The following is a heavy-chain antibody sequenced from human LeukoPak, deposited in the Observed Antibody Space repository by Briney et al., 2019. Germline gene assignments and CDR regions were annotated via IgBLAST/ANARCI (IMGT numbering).Heavy chain of an antibody. Sequence: PGGSLRLSCEASGFTFNTYWMHWVRQAPGKGLVWVSRISPNGDKTNCADSVKGRFTLSRDTAKNTLYLQMNSLRAEDTAVYYCVRAPGDGSYGYFDWWGQGTLVTVSS. CDR2: ISPNGDKT. D-gene: IGHD6-19*01. J-gene: IGHJ4*02. V-gene: IGHV3-74*01. CDR3: VRAPGDGSYGYFDW. CDR1: GFTFNTYW.